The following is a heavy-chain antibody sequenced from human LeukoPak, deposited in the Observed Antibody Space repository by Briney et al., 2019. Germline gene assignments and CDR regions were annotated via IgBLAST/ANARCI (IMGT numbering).Heavy chain of an antibody. CDR1: GYTFTGYY. CDR3: ASELVTMVRGEYYYYGMDV. J-gene: IGHJ6*02. CDR2: INANSGGT. V-gene: IGHV1-2*02. Sequence: GASVKVSCKASGYTFTGYYMHRVRQAPGQGLEWMGGINANSGGTNYAQKFQGRVTMTRDTSISTAYMELSRLRSDDTAVYYCASELVTMVRGEYYYYGMDVWGQGTTVTVSS. D-gene: IGHD3-10*01.